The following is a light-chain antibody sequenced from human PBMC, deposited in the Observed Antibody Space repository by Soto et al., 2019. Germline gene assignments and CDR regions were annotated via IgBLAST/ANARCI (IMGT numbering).Light chain of an antibody. CDR3: MQSTQLPPT. CDR2: DVS. V-gene: IGKV2D-29*02. CDR1: QSLLHITGETF. J-gene: IGKJ5*01. Sequence: DVVMTQTPLSLSVAPGQPASISCKSSQSLLHITGETFLFWYLQKPGQSPQLLIYDVSTRVSGVPDRFSGGGSGTDFTLEISRVETDDVGIYYCMQSTQLPPTFGQGTRLGIE.